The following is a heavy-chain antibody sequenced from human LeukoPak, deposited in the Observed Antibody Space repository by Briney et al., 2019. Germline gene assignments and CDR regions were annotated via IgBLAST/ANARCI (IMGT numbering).Heavy chain of an antibody. V-gene: IGHV1-18*01. CDR2: IIAYNGNT. CDR1: GYTFTSYG. Sequence: ASVKVSCKASGYTFTSYGISWVRQAPGQGLEWVGWIIAYNGNTNYAQKLQGRVTMTTDTYTRTAYMELRSLRSDDTAVYYCASDPHSYGDYWGQGTLVTVSS. D-gene: IGHD4-17*01. J-gene: IGHJ4*02. CDR3: ASDPHSYGDY.